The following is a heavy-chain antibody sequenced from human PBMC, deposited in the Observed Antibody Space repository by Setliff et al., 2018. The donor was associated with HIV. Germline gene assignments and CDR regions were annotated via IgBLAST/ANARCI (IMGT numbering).Heavy chain of an antibody. J-gene: IGHJ4*02. CDR2: INTGNGNT. CDR1: GYSLTNYA. V-gene: IGHV1-3*04. D-gene: IGHD3-16*02. CDR3: ARDRIPKRGYTYREPDFDS. Sequence: ASVKVSCKASGYSLTNYAMQWVRQAPGQGLEWMGWINTGNGNTKYSQKFQDRVTITRDTSANTGYMEVNSLRLEDTAVYYCARDRIPKRGYTYREPDFDSWGQGTLVTVSS.